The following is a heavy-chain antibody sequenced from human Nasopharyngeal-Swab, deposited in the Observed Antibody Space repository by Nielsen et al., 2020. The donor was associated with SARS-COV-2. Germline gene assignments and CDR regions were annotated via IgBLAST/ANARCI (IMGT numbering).Heavy chain of an antibody. J-gene: IGHJ4*02. CDR2: ISWNSGSI. Sequence: GGSPRLSCAASGFTFDDYAMHWVRQAPGKGLEWVSGISWNSGSIGYADSVKGRFTISRDNAKNSLYLQMNSLRAEDTALYYCVAYGSGSYYTLWGQGTLVTVSS. CDR1: GFTFDDYA. V-gene: IGHV3-9*01. CDR3: VAYGSGSYYTL. D-gene: IGHD3-10*01.